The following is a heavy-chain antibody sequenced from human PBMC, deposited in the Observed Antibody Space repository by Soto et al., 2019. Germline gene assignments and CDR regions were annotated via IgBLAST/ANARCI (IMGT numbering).Heavy chain of an antibody. CDR3: ARQGDILTGYFNLVAY. D-gene: IGHD3-9*01. V-gene: IGHV4-39*01. CDR2: VYYSGSA. J-gene: IGHJ4*02. CDR1: GGSISSSDYY. Sequence: QLQLQESGPGLVKPSETLSLTCTVSGGSISSSDYYWGWIRQPPGMGLEWIGTVYYSGSAFYNPSLKSRVTLSVDTSRNQFSLKLTSVTAADTAVYYCARQGDILTGYFNLVAYWGQGTLVTVSS.